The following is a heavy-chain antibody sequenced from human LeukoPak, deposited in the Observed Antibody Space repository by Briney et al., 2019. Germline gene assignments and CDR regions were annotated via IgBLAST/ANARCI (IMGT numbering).Heavy chain of an antibody. V-gene: IGHV3-23*01. J-gene: IGHJ5*02. D-gene: IGHD3-10*01. Sequence: LSGGSLRLSCAASGFIFSHYAMSWVRQAPGKGLEWVSAISGSGGSTNYADSVKGRFTISRDNSKNTLYLQMNSLRAEDTAVYYCARSVRGVIIGFDPWGQGTLVTVSS. CDR3: ARSVRGVIIGFDP. CDR2: ISGSGGST. CDR1: GFIFSHYA.